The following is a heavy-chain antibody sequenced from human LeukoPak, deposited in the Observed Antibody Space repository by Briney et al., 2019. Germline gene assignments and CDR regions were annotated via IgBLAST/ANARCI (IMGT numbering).Heavy chain of an antibody. J-gene: IGHJ5*02. CDR1: GGSISSSSYY. Sequence: SETLSLTCTVSGGSISSSSYYWGWIRQPPGKGLEWIGSIYYSGSTYYNPSLKSRVTISVDTSKNQFSLKLSSVTAADTAVYYCATDMVRGLQSPFDPWGQGTLVTVSS. V-gene: IGHV4-39*01. CDR2: IYYSGST. D-gene: IGHD3-10*01. CDR3: ATDMVRGLQSPFDP.